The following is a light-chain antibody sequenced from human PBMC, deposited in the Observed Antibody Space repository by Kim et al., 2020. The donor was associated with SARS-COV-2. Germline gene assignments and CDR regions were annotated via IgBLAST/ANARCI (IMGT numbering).Light chain of an antibody. CDR1: ESNIGNKG. Sequence: SVVTQPPSVSGAPRQRVTISCSGSESNIGNKGVNWYQQLPGKSPKLLIYYDDLLPSGVSDRFSGSKSGTSASLDITGLQSEDEGAYYCAAWDASLNVWVFGGGTQLTVL. CDR3: AAWDASLNVWV. CDR2: YDD. V-gene: IGLV1-36*01. J-gene: IGLJ3*02.